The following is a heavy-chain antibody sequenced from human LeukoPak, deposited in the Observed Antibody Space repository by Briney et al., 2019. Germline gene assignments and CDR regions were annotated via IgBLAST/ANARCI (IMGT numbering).Heavy chain of an antibody. J-gene: IGHJ4*02. Sequence: SETLALTCTVSAGSIRSYYWGWIRQPAGKGLEWIGRIYSSGSTNYNPSLKSRVTMSVDTSKNQFSLKVSSVTAADTAMYYCARGDSSGFARPFDYWGQGTLVTVSS. CDR1: AGSIRSYY. CDR3: ARGDSSGFARPFDY. V-gene: IGHV4-4*07. D-gene: IGHD3-22*01. CDR2: IYSSGST.